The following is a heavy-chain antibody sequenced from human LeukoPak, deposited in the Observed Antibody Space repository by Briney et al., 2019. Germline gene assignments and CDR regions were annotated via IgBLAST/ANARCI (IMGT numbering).Heavy chain of an antibody. Sequence: PSQTLSLTCTVSGGSISSGDYYWSWIRQPPGKGLEWIAYMYYSGSTYYNPSLKSRITMSADTSKNQLSLKLSSVTAADTAVYYCARPYYYDSRIDPWGQGILVTVSS. CDR1: GGSISSGDYY. J-gene: IGHJ5*02. CDR3: ARPYYYDSRIDP. V-gene: IGHV4-30-4*01. CDR2: MYYSGST. D-gene: IGHD3-22*01.